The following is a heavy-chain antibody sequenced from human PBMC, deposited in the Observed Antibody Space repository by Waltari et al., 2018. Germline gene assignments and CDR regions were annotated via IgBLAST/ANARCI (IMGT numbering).Heavy chain of an antibody. CDR3: ARDKSGSHDGWFDP. J-gene: IGHJ5*02. CDR2: IYHSGST. D-gene: IGHD1-26*01. CDR1: GYSISSGYY. Sequence: QVQLQESGPGLVKPSETLSLTCAVSGYSISSGYYWGWIRQPPGKGLEWIGSIYHSGSTSYNPSLKSRVTISVDTSKNQFSLKLSSVTAADTAVYYCARDKSGSHDGWFDPWGQGTLVTVSS. V-gene: IGHV4-38-2*02.